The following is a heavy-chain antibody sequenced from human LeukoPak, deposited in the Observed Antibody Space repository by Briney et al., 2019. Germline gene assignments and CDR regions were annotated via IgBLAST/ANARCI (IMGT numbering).Heavy chain of an antibody. V-gene: IGHV4-59*08. J-gene: IGHJ6*02. CDR3: ARSGIAAAATGPYYYYGMDV. CDR1: DGSISSYY. Sequence: SETLSLTCTVSDGSISSYYWSWIRQPPGKGLEWIGYIYYSGSTNYNPSLKSRATISVDTSKNQFSLKLSSVTAADTAVYYCARSGIAAAATGPYYYYGMDVWGQGTTVTVSS. CDR2: IYYSGST. D-gene: IGHD6-13*01.